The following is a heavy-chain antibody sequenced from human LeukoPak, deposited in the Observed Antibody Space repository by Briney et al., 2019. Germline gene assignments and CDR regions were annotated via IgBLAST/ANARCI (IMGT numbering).Heavy chain of an antibody. CDR3: AREYYDSSGPPYNWFDP. D-gene: IGHD3-22*01. CDR2: IYHSGST. J-gene: IGHJ5*02. V-gene: IGHV4-38-2*02. Sequence: PSETLSLTCTVSGYSISSGYYWGWIRPPPGKGLEWIGSIYHSGSTYYNPSLKSRVTISVDTSKNQFSLKLSSVTAADTAVYYCAREYYDSSGPPYNWFDPWGQGTLVTVSS. CDR1: GYSISSGYY.